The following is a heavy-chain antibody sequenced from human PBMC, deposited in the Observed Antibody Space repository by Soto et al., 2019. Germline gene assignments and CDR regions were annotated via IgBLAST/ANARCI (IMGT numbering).Heavy chain of an antibody. D-gene: IGHD3-10*01. CDR3: ARDFRRITMVRGVSPFDY. J-gene: IGHJ4*02. Sequence: GGSLRLSCAASGFTFSSYSMNWVRQAPGKGLEWVSYISSSSSTIYYADSVKGRFTISRDNAKNSLYLQMNSLRDEDTAVYYCARDFRRITMVRGVSPFDYWGQGTLVTVSS. V-gene: IGHV3-48*02. CDR1: GFTFSSYS. CDR2: ISSSSSTI.